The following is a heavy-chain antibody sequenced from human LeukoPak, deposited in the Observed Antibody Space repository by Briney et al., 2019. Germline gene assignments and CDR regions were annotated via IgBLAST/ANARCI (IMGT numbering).Heavy chain of an antibody. CDR1: GFTFSSYA. CDR3: AKDGASSGWYLGHYFDY. Sequence: GRSLRLSCAASGFTFSSYAMHWVRQPPGKGLEWVAVISYDGSNKYYADSVKGRFTISRDNSKNTLYLQMNSLRAEDTAVYYCAKDGASSGWYLGHYFDYWGQGTLVTVSS. D-gene: IGHD6-19*01. CDR2: ISYDGSNK. V-gene: IGHV3-30*04. J-gene: IGHJ4*02.